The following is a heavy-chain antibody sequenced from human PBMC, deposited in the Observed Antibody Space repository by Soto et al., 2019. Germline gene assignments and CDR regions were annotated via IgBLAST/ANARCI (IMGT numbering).Heavy chain of an antibody. J-gene: IGHJ4*02. CDR2: IIPIFGTA. Sequence: SVKVSCKASGGTFSSYAISWVRQAPGQGLEWMGGIIPIFGTANYAQKFQGRVTITADKSTSTAYMELSSLRSEDTAVYYCARGPKWLRLEYYFDYWGQGTLVTVSS. CDR1: GGTFSSYA. V-gene: IGHV1-69*06. CDR3: ARGPKWLRLEYYFDY. D-gene: IGHD5-12*01.